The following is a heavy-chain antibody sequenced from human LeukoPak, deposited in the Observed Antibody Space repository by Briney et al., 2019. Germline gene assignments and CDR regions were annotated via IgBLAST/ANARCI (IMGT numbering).Heavy chain of an antibody. J-gene: IGHJ5*02. V-gene: IGHV4-31*03. Sequence: SQTLSLTCTVSGGSISSGGYYWSWIRRHPGKGLEWIGYIYYSGSTYYNPSLKSRVTISVDTSKNQFSLKLSSVTAADTAVYYCASAGIQLWSDPRALRFDPWGQGTLVTVSS. CDR3: ASAGIQLWSDPRALRFDP. D-gene: IGHD5-18*01. CDR1: GGSISSGGYY. CDR2: IYYSGST.